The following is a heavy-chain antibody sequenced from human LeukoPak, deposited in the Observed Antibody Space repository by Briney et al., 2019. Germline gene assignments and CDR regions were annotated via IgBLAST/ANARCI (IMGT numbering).Heavy chain of an antibody. V-gene: IGHV3-30*07. Sequence: PGRSLRLSCAASGFTFSSYAMHWVRQAPGKGPESLASISNDGSITDYADSVKGRFTISRDNSKNTVFLQMNSLRAEDTAVYYCARDAGGEIAALHYFDYWGQGTLVTVSS. CDR3: ARDAGGEIAALHYFDY. D-gene: IGHD6-6*01. J-gene: IGHJ4*02. CDR1: GFTFSSYA. CDR2: ISNDGSIT.